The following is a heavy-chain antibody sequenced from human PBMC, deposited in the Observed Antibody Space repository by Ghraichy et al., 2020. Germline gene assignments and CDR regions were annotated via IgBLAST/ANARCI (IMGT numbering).Heavy chain of an antibody. CDR3: AKDRRGSGWDFDY. V-gene: IGHV3-23*01. CDR1: GFTFSSYA. CDR2: IGSSAGST. J-gene: IGHJ4*02. Sequence: LSLTCAASGFTFSSYAMSWIRQAPWKWLEWVSAIGSSAGSTYYAASAKGRFTISRDNSKNTLYLQMNSLKAEDTAVYYCAKDRRGSGWDFDYSGQGTLVTISS. D-gene: IGHD6-19*01.